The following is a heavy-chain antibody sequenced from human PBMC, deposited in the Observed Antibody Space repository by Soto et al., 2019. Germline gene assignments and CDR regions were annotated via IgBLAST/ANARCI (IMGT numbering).Heavy chain of an antibody. J-gene: IGHJ4*02. V-gene: IGHV3-7*01. D-gene: IGHD6-19*01. CDR2: IKQDGSDE. CDR1: GFSFSTYY. Sequence: GGSLRLSCAASGFSFSTYYMGWVRQAPGKGLEWVANIKQDGSDEYYVDSVKGRFTISRDNTKNSLFLQMNSLRAEDTALYYCARVSAGWHYLDYWGQGAPVTVSS. CDR3: ARVSAGWHYLDY.